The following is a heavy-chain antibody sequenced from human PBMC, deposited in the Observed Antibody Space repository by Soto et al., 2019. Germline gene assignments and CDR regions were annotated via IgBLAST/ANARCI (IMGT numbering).Heavy chain of an antibody. CDR1: GGSMTSYY. V-gene: IGHV4-59*12. CDR2: IYHSGNT. D-gene: IGHD6-6*01. J-gene: IGHJ4*02. CDR3: SGKGHVRSDYFDY. Sequence: SETLSLTCTVSGGSMTSYYWSWIRQPPWKGLEWIGEIYHSGNTNYNPSLKSRVTISVDKSKNQFSLNLTSMTAADTAVYYCSGKGHVRSDYFDYWGQRTLVTVSS.